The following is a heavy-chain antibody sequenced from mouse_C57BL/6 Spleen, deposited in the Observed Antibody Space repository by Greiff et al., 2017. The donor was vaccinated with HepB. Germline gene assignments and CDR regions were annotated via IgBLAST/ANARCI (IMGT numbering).Heavy chain of an antibody. CDR3: ARERITTVVAPFDY. CDR2: INPSNGGT. Sequence: QVQLKQSGTELVKPGASVKLSCKASGYTFTSYWMHWVKQRPGQGLEWIGNINPSNGGTNYNEKFKSKATLTVDKSSSTAYMKLSSLTSEDSAVYYCARERITTVVAPFDYWGQGTTLTVSS. D-gene: IGHD1-1*01. J-gene: IGHJ2*01. V-gene: IGHV1-53*01. CDR1: GYTFTSYW.